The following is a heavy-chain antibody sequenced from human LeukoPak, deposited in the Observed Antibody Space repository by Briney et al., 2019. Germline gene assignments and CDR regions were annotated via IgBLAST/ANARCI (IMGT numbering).Heavy chain of an antibody. CDR3: ARHRTLVPFFD. J-gene: IGHJ4*02. V-gene: IGHV4-39*01. D-gene: IGHD6-13*01. Sequence: PSETLSLTCTVSGGSISSSSYYWGWIRQPPGKGLEWIGSIYYSGSTYYNPSLKSRVTIPVGTSKNQFSLKLSSVTAADTAVYCCARHRTLVPFFDWGQGTLVTVSS. CDR2: IYYSGST. CDR1: GGSISSSSYY.